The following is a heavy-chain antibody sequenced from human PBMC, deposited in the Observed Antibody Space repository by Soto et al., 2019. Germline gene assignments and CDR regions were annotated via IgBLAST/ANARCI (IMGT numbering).Heavy chain of an antibody. CDR3: AGQWAAGYGAFAP. V-gene: IGHV4-4*02. J-gene: IGHJ5*02. D-gene: IGHD3-9*01. Sequence: QVKLQESGPGLEKPSGTLSLTCAVSGGSISSDRWWTWVRQAPGKGLEWIGEIHDSGSTNYNLSLKSRVTLSIDKYKNQFSLEMTSVTAEDTAIYYCAGQWAAGYGAFAPWGQGTLVTVSS. CDR2: IHDSGST. CDR1: GGSISSDRW.